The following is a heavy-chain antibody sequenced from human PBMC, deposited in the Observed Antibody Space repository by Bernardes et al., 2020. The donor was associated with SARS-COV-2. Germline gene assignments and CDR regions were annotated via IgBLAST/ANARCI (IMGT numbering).Heavy chain of an antibody. CDR3: ARGPIVSSSWSGSYYYYGMDV. Sequence: ASVKVSCKASGYTFTSYAMHWVRQAPGQRLEWMGWINAGNGTTTYSQKFQGRVTITRDTSASTAYMELSSLRSEDTAVYYCARGPIVSSSWSGSYYYYGMDVWGQGTTVTVSS. D-gene: IGHD6-13*01. CDR1: GYTFTSYA. CDR2: INAGNGTT. J-gene: IGHJ6*02. V-gene: IGHV1-3*01.